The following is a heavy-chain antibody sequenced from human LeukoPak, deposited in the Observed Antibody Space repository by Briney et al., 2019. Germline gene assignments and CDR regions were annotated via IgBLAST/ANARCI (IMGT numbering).Heavy chain of an antibody. CDR3: ARAGDYDDY. V-gene: IGHV3-48*03. D-gene: IGHD2-8*02. CDR2: ISSSGSTI. Sequence: PGGSLRLSCAASGFTFSSYEMNWVRQAPGKGLEWVSYISSSGSTIYYADSVKGRFTISRDNAKDSLYLQMNSLRAEDTAVYYCARAGDYDDYWGQGTLVTVSS. J-gene: IGHJ4*02. CDR1: GFTFSSYE.